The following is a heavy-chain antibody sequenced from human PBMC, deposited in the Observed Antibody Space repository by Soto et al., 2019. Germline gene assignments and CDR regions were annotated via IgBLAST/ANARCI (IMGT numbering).Heavy chain of an antibody. CDR3: VRASIAATPYFFDC. CDR1: GFTSSDHY. Sequence: GGSLRLSCAASGFTSSDHYMDWVRQAPGKGLEWVARTRNKANSYTTEYAASVKGRFTVSRDDSTNSLFLQMNSLKTEDTALYYCVRASIAATPYFFDCWGQGTQVTVSS. D-gene: IGHD6-13*01. CDR2: TRNKANSYTT. J-gene: IGHJ4*02. V-gene: IGHV3-72*01.